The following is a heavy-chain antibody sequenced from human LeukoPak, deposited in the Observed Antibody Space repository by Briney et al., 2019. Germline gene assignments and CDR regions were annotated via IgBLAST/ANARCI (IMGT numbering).Heavy chain of an antibody. CDR1: GYTLTELS. CDR2: FDPEDGKT. J-gene: IGHJ4*02. D-gene: IGHD3-3*01. Sequence: GASVKVSCKVSGYTLTELSMHWVRQAPGKGLEWMGGFDPEDGKTIYAQKFQGRVTMTEDTSTDTAYMELSSLRSEDTAVYYCATADVLRFLESRGNYFDYWGQGTLVTVSS. CDR3: ATADVLRFLESRGNYFDY. V-gene: IGHV1-24*01.